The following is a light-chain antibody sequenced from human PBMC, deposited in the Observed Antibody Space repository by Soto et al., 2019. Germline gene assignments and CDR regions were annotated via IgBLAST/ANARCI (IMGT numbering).Light chain of an antibody. CDR3: RQANSFPLT. CDR1: RGVSSW. J-gene: IGKJ4*01. CDR2: AAS. V-gene: IGKV1-12*01. Sequence: DIQMTQSPSSVSASVGDRVAITCRVSRGVSSWLAWYQQKPGKAPKLLIYAASSLQSGVPSRFSGSGSGTDFTLTISTLQPEDFATYYCRQANSFPLTFGVGTKVEIK.